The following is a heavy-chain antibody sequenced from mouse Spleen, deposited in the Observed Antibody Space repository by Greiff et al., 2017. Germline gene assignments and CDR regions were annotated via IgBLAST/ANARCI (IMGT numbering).Heavy chain of an antibody. Sequence: EVQVVESGGGLVKPGGSLKLSCAASGFTFSDYGMHWVRQAPEKGLAWVASISSGSSTIYYADTVQGRFTISRDNAKNTLFLQMTRLRSEDSAMFYCARRGWDDDYWYFDGWGAGTTVTVSS. CDR3: ARRGWDDDYWYFDG. V-gene: IGHV5-17*01. CDR2: ISSGSSTI. CDR1: GFTFSDYG. J-gene: IGHJ1*01. D-gene: IGHD4-1*01.